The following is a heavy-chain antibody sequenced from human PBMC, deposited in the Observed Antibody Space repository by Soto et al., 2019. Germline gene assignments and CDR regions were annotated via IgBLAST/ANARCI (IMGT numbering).Heavy chain of an antibody. V-gene: IGHV3-43*01. Sequence: GGSLRLSCAASGFRFDDYNIHWVRQAPGKGLEWVSLITWNGGNAYYADSVKGRFTISRDGTTESVSLQMTSLKREDTGLYYCARETLSFGSALDVWGQGTMVTVSS. CDR1: GFRFDDYN. CDR2: ITWNGGNA. D-gene: IGHD3-3*01. CDR3: ARETLSFGSALDV. J-gene: IGHJ6*02.